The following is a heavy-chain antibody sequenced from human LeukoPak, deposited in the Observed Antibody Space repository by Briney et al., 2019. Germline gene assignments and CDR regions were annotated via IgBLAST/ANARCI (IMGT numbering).Heavy chain of an antibody. D-gene: IGHD3-10*01. CDR1: GFTFSSYG. J-gene: IGHJ4*02. Sequence: GGSLRLSCAASGFTFSSYGMHWVRQAPGKGLEWVALITYDGYYKYYSDSVKGRFTISSDTSKNTLYLQMNSLRAEDTAVYYCARDLSPVVRASPMGYWGQGTLVTVSS. CDR2: ITYDGYYK. V-gene: IGHV3-30*03. CDR3: ARDLSPVVRASPMGY.